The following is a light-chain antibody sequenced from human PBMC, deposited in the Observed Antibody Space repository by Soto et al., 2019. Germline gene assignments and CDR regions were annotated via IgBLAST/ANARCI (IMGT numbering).Light chain of an antibody. CDR1: QSFATN. CDR2: GAS. Sequence: EIVMTQSPATLSVSPGERATLSCRASQSFATNLAWYQQKPGQPPRLLIYGASTRATGIPARFSGSGSGTEFTLTISSLQSVDFAVYYCQQRSDWPWTFGQGTKVDI. J-gene: IGKJ1*01. V-gene: IGKV3-15*01. CDR3: QQRSDWPWT.